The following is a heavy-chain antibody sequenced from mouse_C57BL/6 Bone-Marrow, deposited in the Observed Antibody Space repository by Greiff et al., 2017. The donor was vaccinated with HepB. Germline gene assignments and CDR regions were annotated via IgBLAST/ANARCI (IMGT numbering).Heavy chain of an antibody. J-gene: IGHJ3*01. CDR2: ISNGGGST. V-gene: IGHV5-12*01. CDR1: GFTFSDYY. CDR3: ARQGGLRGFAY. Sequence: EVQLVESGGGLVQPGGSLKLSCAASGFTFSDYYMYWVRQTPEKRLEWVAYISNGGGSTYYPDTVKGRFTISRDNAKNTLYLQMSRLKSEDTAMYYCARQGGLRGFAYWGQGTLVTVSA.